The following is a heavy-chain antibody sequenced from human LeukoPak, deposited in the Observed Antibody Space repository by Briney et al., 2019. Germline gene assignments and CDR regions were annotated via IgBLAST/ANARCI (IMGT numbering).Heavy chain of an antibody. CDR2: IYYSGST. J-gene: IGHJ6*03. CDR1: VDSMFGYY. D-gene: IGHD6-13*01. CDR3: ARAEYSSSWYEYYYYYYMDV. Sequence: SETLSLTCTVSVDSMFGYYWSWVRQPPRKGLEWIGSIYYSGSTYYNPSLKSRVTISVDTSKNQFSLKLSSVTAADTAVYYCARAEYSSSWYEYYYYYYMDVWGKGTTVTVSS. V-gene: IGHV4-39*07.